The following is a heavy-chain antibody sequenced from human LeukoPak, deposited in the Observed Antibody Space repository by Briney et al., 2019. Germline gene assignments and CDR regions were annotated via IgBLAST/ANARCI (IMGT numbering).Heavy chain of an antibody. CDR1: GYTFTGYY. J-gene: IGHJ4*02. D-gene: IGHD2-2*01. V-gene: IGHV1-2*02. CDR2: INPNSGGT. Sequence: ASVKVSCKASGYTFTGYYMHWVRQAPGQGLEWMGWINPNSGGTNYAQKFQGRVTMTRDTSISTAYMELSRLRSDDTAVYYCARVGDIVVVPAAMPFDYWGQGTLVTVSS. CDR3: ARVGDIVVVPAAMPFDY.